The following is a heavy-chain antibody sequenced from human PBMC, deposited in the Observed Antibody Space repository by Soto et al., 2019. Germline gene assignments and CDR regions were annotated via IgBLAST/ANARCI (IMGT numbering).Heavy chain of an antibody. D-gene: IGHD3-3*01. CDR3: ARHNSFFGVVIRRENYFDY. V-gene: IGHV4-39*01. J-gene: IGHJ4*02. CDR1: GGSISSSSYY. CDR2: IYYSGST. Sequence: SETLSLTCTVSGGSISSSSYYWGWIRQPPGKGLEWIGSIYYSGSTYYNPSLKSRVTISVDTSKNQFSLKLSSVTAADTAVYYCARHNSFFGVVIRRENYFDYWGQGTLVTVSS.